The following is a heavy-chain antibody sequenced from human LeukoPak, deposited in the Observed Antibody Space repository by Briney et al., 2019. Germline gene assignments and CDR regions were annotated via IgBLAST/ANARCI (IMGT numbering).Heavy chain of an antibody. J-gene: IGHJ4*02. CDR3: ARGYQLLRGDY. CDR2: IYSGGST. D-gene: IGHD2-2*01. V-gene: IGHV3-66*01. CDR1: GFTVSSNY. Sequence: GGSLRLSCAASGFTVSSNYMSWVRQAPGKGLQWVSVIYSGGSTYYADSVKGRFTISRDNSKNTLYLQMNILRAEDTAVYYCARGYQLLRGDYWGQGTLVTVSS.